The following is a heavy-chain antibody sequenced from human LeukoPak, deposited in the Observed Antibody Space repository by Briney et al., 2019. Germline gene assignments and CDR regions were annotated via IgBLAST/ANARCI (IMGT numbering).Heavy chain of an antibody. D-gene: IGHD2-2*01. CDR3: ARDYCRTTTCPFDC. CDR2: IYHSGST. J-gene: IGHJ4*02. V-gene: IGHV4-38-2*02. Sequence: SETLSLTCTVSGYSISSGYYWGWIRQPPGKGVEWIGTIYHSGSTYYNPSLKSRVTMSVDTSKNQFSLKLSSVTAADTAVYYCARDYCRTTTCPFDCWGQGTLVTVSS. CDR1: GYSISSGYY.